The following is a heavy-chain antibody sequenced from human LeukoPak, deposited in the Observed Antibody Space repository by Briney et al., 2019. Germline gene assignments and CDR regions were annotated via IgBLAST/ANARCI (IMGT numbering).Heavy chain of an antibody. V-gene: IGHV3-30*02. D-gene: IGHD1-26*01. J-gene: IGHJ4*02. CDR2: IRYDESNK. CDR1: GFTFSSYG. CDR3: AIIYLIVGATTFDY. Sequence: GGSLRLSCVTSGFTFSSYGMHWVRQAPGKGLEWVAFIRYDESNKYYADSVKGRFTISRDNSKNTLYLQMNSLRAEDTAVYYCAIIYLIVGATTFDYWGQGTLVTVSS.